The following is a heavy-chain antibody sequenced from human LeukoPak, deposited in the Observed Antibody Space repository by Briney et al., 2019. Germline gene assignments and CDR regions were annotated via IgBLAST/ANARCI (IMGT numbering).Heavy chain of an antibody. Sequence: GESLRLSCGASGLAVSNYAMSWVRQAPGKGLEWVSTIIGSAVNTYYADSVKGRFTISRDDSKNTVYLQMNRLRAEDTAVYSCAKYTSGTSYRGLDQWGQGTLVTVSS. CDR1: GLAVSNYA. CDR2: IIGSAVNT. D-gene: IGHD3-10*01. J-gene: IGHJ4*02. CDR3: AKYTSGTSYRGLDQ. V-gene: IGHV3-23*01.